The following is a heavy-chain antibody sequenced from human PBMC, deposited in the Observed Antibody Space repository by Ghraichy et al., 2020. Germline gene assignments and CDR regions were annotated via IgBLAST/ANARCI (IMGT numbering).Heavy chain of an antibody. CDR2: IDWDDDR. Sequence: SGPTLVKPTQTLTLTCTFSGFSLNTSGMCVSWIRQPPGKALEWLARIDWDDDRYYTPSLKTRLTISKDTSKNQVVLTMTNVDPVDTATYYCARNLGITKFEYWGLGTLVTVSS. CDR3: ARNLGITKFEY. V-gene: IGHV2-70*11. J-gene: IGHJ4*02. CDR1: GFSLNTSGMC. D-gene: IGHD7-27*01.